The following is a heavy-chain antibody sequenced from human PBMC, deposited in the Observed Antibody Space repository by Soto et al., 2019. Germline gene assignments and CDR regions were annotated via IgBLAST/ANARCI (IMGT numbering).Heavy chain of an antibody. V-gene: IGHV4-31*03. D-gene: IGHD3-10*01. CDR3: ARDHYGSGSPRRGYNWFDP. J-gene: IGHJ5*02. CDR2: IYYSGST. Sequence: SETLSLTCTVSGGSISSGGYYWSWIRQHPGKGLEWIGYIYYSGSTYYNPSLKSRVTISVDTSKNQFSLKLSSVTAADTAVYYCARDHYGSGSPRRGYNWFDPWGQGTLVTVAS. CDR1: GGSISSGGYY.